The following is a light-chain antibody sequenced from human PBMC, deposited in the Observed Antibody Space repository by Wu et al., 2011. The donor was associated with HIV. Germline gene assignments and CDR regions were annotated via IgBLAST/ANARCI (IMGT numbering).Light chain of an antibody. J-gene: IGKJ5*01. Sequence: TLSCRASQSVDSNLAWYQFKHGQAPRLLIYGASNRATGIPARFSGSGSGTDFILTISSLEPEDFATYSCQQRLNWPLTFGQGTRLEIK. CDR3: QQRLNWPLT. CDR2: GAS. CDR1: QSVDSN. V-gene: IGKV3-11*01.